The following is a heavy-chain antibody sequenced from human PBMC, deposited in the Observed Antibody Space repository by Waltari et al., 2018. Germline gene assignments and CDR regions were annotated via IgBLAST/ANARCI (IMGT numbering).Heavy chain of an antibody. CDR2: IYYSGST. V-gene: IGHV4-39*01. D-gene: IGHD3-10*01. Sequence: QLQLQESAPGLVKPSETLSPTCTVSGGSISSSSSSLGWIRQPPGKGLEWIGSIYYSGSTYDNPSHKSRVTISVDTSKNQLSLKLSSVTAADTAVYYCARLYGSGSYSFDYWGQGTLVTVSS. J-gene: IGHJ4*02. CDR1: GGSISSSSSS. CDR3: ARLYGSGSYSFDY.